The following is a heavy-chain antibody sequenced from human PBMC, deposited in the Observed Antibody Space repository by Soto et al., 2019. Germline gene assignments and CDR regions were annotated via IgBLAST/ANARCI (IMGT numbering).Heavy chain of an antibody. Sequence: EVQLVESGGGLVQPGGSLRLSCAASGFTFSSYSMNWVRQAPGKGLEWVSYISSSSSTIYYADSVKGRFTISRDNAKNSLYLQMNSLRAEDTAVYYCARDVSLLWFGEYCFDYWGQGTLVTVSS. CDR1: GFTFSSYS. CDR2: ISSSSSTI. J-gene: IGHJ4*02. V-gene: IGHV3-48*01. CDR3: ARDVSLLWFGEYCFDY. D-gene: IGHD3-10*01.